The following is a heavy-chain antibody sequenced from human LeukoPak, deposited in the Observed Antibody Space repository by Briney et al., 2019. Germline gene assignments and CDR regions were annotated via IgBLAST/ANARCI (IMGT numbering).Heavy chain of an antibody. J-gene: IGHJ4*02. CDR2: IYPADSDT. CDR1: GYSFTRYW. D-gene: IGHD2-15*01. Sequence: PGEFLKISCKGSGYSFTRYWIGWVRQMPETGLEWMVVIYPADSDTTYNPSFQGQVTISVDRSINTAYLQWSSLKASDTAMYYCARRCMSGYCSSGGPKDDYWGQGTLVTVSS. CDR3: ARRCMSGYCSSGGPKDDY. V-gene: IGHV5-51*01.